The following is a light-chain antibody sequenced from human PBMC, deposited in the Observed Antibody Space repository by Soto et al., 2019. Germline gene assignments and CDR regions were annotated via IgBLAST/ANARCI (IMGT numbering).Light chain of an antibody. V-gene: IGKV3-20*01. Sequence: EIVLTQSPGTLSLSPGERATLSCRASQSVSSSYLAWYQQKPGQAPRLLIYGASSRATGIPNRFSGSGYGTGFPLTISRLEPEHFAVYYCQQDGSSPPFTFGPGTKVDIK. CDR3: QQDGSSPPFT. J-gene: IGKJ3*01. CDR1: QSVSSSY. CDR2: GAS.